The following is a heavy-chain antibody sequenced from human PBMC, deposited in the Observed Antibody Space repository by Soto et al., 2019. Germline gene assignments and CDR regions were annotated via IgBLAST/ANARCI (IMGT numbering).Heavy chain of an antibody. CDR1: GYRFTRYF. J-gene: IGHJ6*02. V-gene: IGHV5-51*01. CDR2: IYPGDSDT. Sequence: PGASQNITCKGCGYRFTRYFIGWVRQMPGKGLEWMGIIYPGDSDTRYSPSSQGQVTISADKSISTAYLQWSSLKASDTAMYYCARLSGRNIVLGYYYGMDVWGQGTTVTVSS. CDR3: ARLSGRNIVLGYYYGMDV. D-gene: IGHD2-8*02.